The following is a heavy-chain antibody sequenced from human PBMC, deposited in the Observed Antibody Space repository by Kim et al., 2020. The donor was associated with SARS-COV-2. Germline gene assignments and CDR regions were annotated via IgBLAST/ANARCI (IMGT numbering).Heavy chain of an antibody. Sequence: GGSLRLSCSASGFTFSSYGMNWVRQAPGKGLEWVSTIYAGGGGTFYVDSVKGRFTISRDDSKDSVYMQMSSLRAEDTALYYCARGANGESVFDNWGQGTLVTVSS. CDR1: GFTFSSYG. V-gene: IGHV3-23*01. D-gene: IGHD2-8*01. J-gene: IGHJ4*02. CDR3: ARGANGESVFDN. CDR2: IYAGGGGT.